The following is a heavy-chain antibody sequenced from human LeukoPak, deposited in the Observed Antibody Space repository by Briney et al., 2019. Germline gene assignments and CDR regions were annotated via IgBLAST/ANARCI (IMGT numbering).Heavy chain of an antibody. V-gene: IGHV4-39*01. CDR2: IYYSGAN. Sequence: SETLSLTCTVSGDSISSGSYYWGWIRQAPGKGLEWIGTIYYSGANFYNPSLKSRVTMSVDGPTNQFSLRMMSVTAADSGVYYCAIHGPEDYSNYVDHWGQGTLVSVSS. D-gene: IGHD4-11*01. CDR1: GDSISSGSYY. CDR3: AIHGPEDYSNYVDH. J-gene: IGHJ4*02.